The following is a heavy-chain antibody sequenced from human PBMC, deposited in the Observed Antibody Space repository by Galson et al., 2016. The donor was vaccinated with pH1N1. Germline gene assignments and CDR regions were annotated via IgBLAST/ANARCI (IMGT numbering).Heavy chain of an antibody. Sequence: SLRLSCAASGFSFGDYAMSWVRQAPGKGLEWVGLIRSKIYGGTTEYVASVKGRFTISRDDSKSIAYLQMNSLKTEDTALYYCTRARYNLLTGYLIDYWGQGTLVTVSS. CDR3: TRARYNLLTGYLIDY. CDR1: GFSFGDYA. D-gene: IGHD3-9*01. CDR2: IRSKIYGGTT. J-gene: IGHJ4*02. V-gene: IGHV3-49*04.